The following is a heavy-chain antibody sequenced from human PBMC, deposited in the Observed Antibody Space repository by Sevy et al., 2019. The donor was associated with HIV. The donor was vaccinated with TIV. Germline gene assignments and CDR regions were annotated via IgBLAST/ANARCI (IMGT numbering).Heavy chain of an antibody. J-gene: IGHJ4*02. D-gene: IGHD3-16*02. CDR3: VRTVSGTFRYDDY. CDR2: INSGCGAI. Sequence: GGSLRLSCAASGFMFKSYNMNWVRQAPGTGLEWLSYINSGCGAISYADSVKGRFTISRDNAKNLLFLQMDSLRAEATAVYYCVRTVSGTFRYDDYWGQGTLVTVSS. CDR1: GFMFKSYN. V-gene: IGHV3-48*04.